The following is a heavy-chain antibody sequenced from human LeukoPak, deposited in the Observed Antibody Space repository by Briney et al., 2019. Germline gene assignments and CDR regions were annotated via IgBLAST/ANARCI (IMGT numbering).Heavy chain of an antibody. CDR1: GGSISSNSYY. V-gene: IGHV4-39*01. D-gene: IGHD1-26*01. CDR2: IYYSGST. Sequence: PSETLSLTCTVSGGSISSNSYYWGWIRQPPGKGLEWIGSIYYSGSTYYNPSLKSRVTISVDPSKNQFSLKFSSVTAADTAVYYCLSGNPSEVAFDIWGQGTMVTVSS. J-gene: IGHJ3*02. CDR3: LSGNPSEVAFDI.